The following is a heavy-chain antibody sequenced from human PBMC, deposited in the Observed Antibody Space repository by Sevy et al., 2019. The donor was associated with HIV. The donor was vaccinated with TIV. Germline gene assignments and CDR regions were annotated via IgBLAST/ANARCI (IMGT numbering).Heavy chain of an antibody. CDR2: IRSKASGGTT. D-gene: IGHD6-13*01. Sequence: GGSLRLSCRASGFNFGDYPMSWFRQAPGKGLAWVGFIRSKASGGTTQYAASVKGRFTISRDDSESIAYLQMNSLKIEDTAVYYCSKGGSGTGWFDPWGLGTLVTVSS. CDR3: SKGGSGTGWFDP. CDR1: GFNFGDYP. V-gene: IGHV3-49*03. J-gene: IGHJ5*02.